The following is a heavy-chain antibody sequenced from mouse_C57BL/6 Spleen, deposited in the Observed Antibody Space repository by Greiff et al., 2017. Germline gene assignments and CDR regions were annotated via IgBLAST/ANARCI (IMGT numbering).Heavy chain of an antibody. V-gene: IGHV1-5*01. D-gene: IGHD1-1*01. Sequence: EVQLQQSGTVLARPGASVKMSCKTSGYTFTSYWMHWVKQRPGQGLEWIGAIYPGNSDTSYNQKFKGKAKLTAVTSASTAYMELSSRTNEDSAVYYCTRTAQFITTVEGYFDVWGTGTTVTVSS. CDR3: TRTAQFITTVEGYFDV. CDR1: GYTFTSYW. CDR2: IYPGNSDT. J-gene: IGHJ1*03.